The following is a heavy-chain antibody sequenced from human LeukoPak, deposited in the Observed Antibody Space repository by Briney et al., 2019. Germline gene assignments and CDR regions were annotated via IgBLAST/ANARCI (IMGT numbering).Heavy chain of an antibody. J-gene: IGHJ3*02. CDR1: GGSISSGSYY. CDR3: ARYVAGTDAFDI. D-gene: IGHD6-19*01. Sequence: SETLSLTCTVSGGSISSGSYYWGWIRQPPGKGLEWIGSIYYSGSTYYNPSLKSRVTISVDTSKNQFSLKLSSMTAADTAVYYCARYVAGTDAFDIWGQGTMVTVSS. V-gene: IGHV4-39*07. CDR2: IYYSGST.